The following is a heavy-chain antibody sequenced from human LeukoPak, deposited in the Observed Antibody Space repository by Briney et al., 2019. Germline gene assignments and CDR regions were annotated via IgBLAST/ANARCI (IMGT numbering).Heavy chain of an antibody. CDR2: ISGYSGDT. CDR1: GYTFTSYG. V-gene: IGHV1-18*01. D-gene: IGHD2-15*01. CDR3: ARLRGPNCSGGSCYDY. J-gene: IGHJ4*02. Sequence: GASVKVSCKASGYTFTSYGISWVRQAPGQGLEWMGWISGYSGDTKYAQNLEGRVTLTTDTSTSTTYMELRSLTSDDTAVYFCARLRGPNCSGGSCYDYWGQGTLVTVSS.